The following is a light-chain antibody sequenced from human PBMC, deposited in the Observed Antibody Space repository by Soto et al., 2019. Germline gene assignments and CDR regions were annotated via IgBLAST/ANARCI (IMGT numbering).Light chain of an antibody. CDR2: DVS. V-gene: IGLV2-14*01. CDR1: SSDVGGYNY. CDR3: SSYTTSSALYV. J-gene: IGLJ1*01. Sequence: QSVLTKPASVNGSPGGSITISCTGTSSDVGGYNYVSWYQQHPGKAPKLMIYDVSNRPSGVSNRFSGSKSGNTASLTISGLQAEDEADYYCSSYTTSSALYVFGTGTRSPS.